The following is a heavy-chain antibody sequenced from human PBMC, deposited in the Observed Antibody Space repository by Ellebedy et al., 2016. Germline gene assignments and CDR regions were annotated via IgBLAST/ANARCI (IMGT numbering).Heavy chain of an antibody. V-gene: IGHV3-53*01. D-gene: IGHD3-10*01. Sequence: GESLKISCAASGFTVSSNYMSWVRQAPGKGLEWVSVIYSGGSTYYADSVKGRFTISRDNSKNTLYLQMNSLTADDTAVYYCATPPGEQNYWGQGTLVTVAS. CDR2: IYSGGST. J-gene: IGHJ4*02. CDR3: ATPPGEQNY. CDR1: GFTVSSNY.